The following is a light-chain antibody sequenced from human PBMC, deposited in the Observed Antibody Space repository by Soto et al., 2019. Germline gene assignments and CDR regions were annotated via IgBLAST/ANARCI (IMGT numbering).Light chain of an antibody. V-gene: IGKV3D-20*02. CDR2: GAS. J-gene: IGKJ1*01. Sequence: EIVLTQSPGTLSLSPGERATLSCRASQSITNNYLAWYQQKPGRAHRLLIYGASSRATGIPDRFSGSGSGTDFTLTISSLEPEDFAVYYCQQRSNWPRTFGQGTKVDIK. CDR1: QSITNNY. CDR3: QQRSNWPRT.